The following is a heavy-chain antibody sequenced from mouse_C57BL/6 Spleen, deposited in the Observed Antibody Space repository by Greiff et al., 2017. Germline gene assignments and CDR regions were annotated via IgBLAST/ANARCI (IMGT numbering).Heavy chain of an antibody. Sequence: LVESGAELARPGASVKLSCKASGYTFTSYGISWVKPSTGQGLEWIGEIYPRNGNTYYNEKFKGKATLTADKSSSTAYMELRSLTSDDSAVYFCARERGDYWGQGTTLTVSS. CDR1: GYTFTSYG. V-gene: IGHV1-81*01. J-gene: IGHJ2*01. CDR2: IYPRNGNT. CDR3: ARERGDY.